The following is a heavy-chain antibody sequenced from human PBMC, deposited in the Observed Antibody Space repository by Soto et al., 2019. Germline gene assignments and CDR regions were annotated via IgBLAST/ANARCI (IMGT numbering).Heavy chain of an antibody. CDR3: ARAVMSRRPTHDAFDI. Sequence: SVKVSCKASGGTFSSYAISWVRQAPGQGLEWMGGIIPIFGTANYAQKFQGRVTITADESTSTAYMELSSLRSEDTAVYYCARAVMSRRPTHDAFDIWGKGTMVTVSS. J-gene: IGHJ3*02. CDR1: GGTFSSYA. V-gene: IGHV1-69*13. CDR2: IIPIFGTA.